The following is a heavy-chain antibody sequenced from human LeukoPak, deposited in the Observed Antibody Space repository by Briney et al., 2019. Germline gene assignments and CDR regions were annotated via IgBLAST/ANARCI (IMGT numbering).Heavy chain of an antibody. V-gene: IGHV4-59*01. CDR1: GGSISSYY. D-gene: IGHD1-26*01. CDR3: ARAASEWELYFDY. J-gene: IGHJ4*02. CDR2: IYYSGSA. Sequence: SETLSLTCTVSGGSISSYYWSWIRQPPGKGLEWIGYIYYSGSANYNPSLKSRVTISVDTSKNQFSLKLSSVTAADTAVYYCARAASEWELYFDYWGQGTLVTVSS.